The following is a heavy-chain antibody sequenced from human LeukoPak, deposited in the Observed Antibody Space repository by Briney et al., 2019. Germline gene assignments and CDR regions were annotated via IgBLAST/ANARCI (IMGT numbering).Heavy chain of an antibody. J-gene: IGHJ4*02. D-gene: IGHD3-10*01. CDR3: ARDVVITPSSMSRWLGERSAAGY. CDR2: ISVKTANT. V-gene: IGHV1-18*01. CDR1: GYTFADYG. Sequence: ASVKVSCKASGYTFADYGISWVRQAPGQALEWVGWISVKTANTNYAQKLQDRVTLTTDTSTGAVFMDLRSLRSDDTAVYYCARDVVITPSSMSRWLGERSAAGYWGQGTLVTVSS.